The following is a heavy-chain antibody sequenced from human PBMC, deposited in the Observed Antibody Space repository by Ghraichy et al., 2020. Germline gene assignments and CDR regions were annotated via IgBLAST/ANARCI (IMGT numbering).Heavy chain of an antibody. CDR2: ISHGGDT. Sequence: SQTLSLTCAVSGDSIGSRAYSWNWIRQPPGKGLEWIGYISHGGDTSYNPSLKSRVTVSVDRSKNQFSLRLSSVSAADTAVSYCARGHGGTFDHWGQGTLVTVFS. CDR3: ARGHGGTFDH. CDR1: GDSIGSRAYS. J-gene: IGHJ4*02. D-gene: IGHD4-23*01. V-gene: IGHV4-30-2*01.